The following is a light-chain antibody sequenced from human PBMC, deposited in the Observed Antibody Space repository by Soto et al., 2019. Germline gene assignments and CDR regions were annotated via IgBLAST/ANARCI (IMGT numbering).Light chain of an antibody. V-gene: IGLV2-8*01. CDR1: SSDVGGYNF. Sequence: QSALTQPPSASGSPGQSVTISCTGTSSDVGGYNFVSWYQHHPGKVTKLMIYEVTKRPAGVPDRFAGSKSGNTASLTVSGLQAEDEAEYYCSSYTSHYSVVLGGGTKLTVL. J-gene: IGLJ2*01. CDR3: SSYTSHYSVV. CDR2: EVT.